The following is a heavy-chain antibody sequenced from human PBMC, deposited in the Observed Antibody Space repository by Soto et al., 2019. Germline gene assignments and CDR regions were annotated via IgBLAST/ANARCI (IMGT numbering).Heavy chain of an antibody. CDR3: ARLQLLPYYYYYGMDV. CDR2: IYPGDSDT. Sequence: GESLKISCKGSGYSFTSYWIGWVRQMPGKGLEWMGIIYPGDSDTRYSPSFQGQVTISADKSISTAYLQWSSLKASDTAMYYCARLQLLPYYYYYGMDVWGQGTTVTVSS. CDR1: GYSFTSYW. V-gene: IGHV5-51*01. D-gene: IGHD2-2*01. J-gene: IGHJ6*02.